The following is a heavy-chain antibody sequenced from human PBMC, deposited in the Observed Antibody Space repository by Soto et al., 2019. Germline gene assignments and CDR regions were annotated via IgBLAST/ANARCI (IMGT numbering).Heavy chain of an antibody. D-gene: IGHD3-9*01. CDR3: AAPFDILTGYYYYYYGMDV. Sequence: SVKVSCKASGFTFTSSDVQWVRQARGQRLEWIGWIVVGSGNTNYAQKFQERVTITRDMSTSTAYMELSSLRSEDTAVYYCAAPFDILTGYYYYYYGMDVWGQGSMVTVSS. V-gene: IGHV1-58*01. CDR1: GFTFTSSD. J-gene: IGHJ6*02. CDR2: IVVGSGNT.